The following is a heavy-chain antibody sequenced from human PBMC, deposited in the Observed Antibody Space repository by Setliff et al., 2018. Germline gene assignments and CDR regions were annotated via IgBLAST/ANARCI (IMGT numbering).Heavy chain of an antibody. J-gene: IGHJ4*02. CDR1: GESFDNHY. D-gene: IGHD6-6*01. CDR3: ARGRIAERPEAIDY. Sequence: PSETQSLTCAVYGESFDNHYWTWIRQPPGERLEWIGEINHRGFTDYKPSLKSRLTMSVDTSRNQFSLNLGSVTAADTGVYYCARGRIAERPEAIDYWGQGTPVTVSS. CDR2: INHRGFT. V-gene: IGHV4-34*01.